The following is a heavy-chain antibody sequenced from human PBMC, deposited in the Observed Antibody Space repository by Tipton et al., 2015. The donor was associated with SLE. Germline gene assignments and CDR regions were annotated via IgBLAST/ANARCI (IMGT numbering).Heavy chain of an antibody. CDR1: GGSISSSNW. D-gene: IGHD6-13*01. J-gene: IGHJ5*02. CDR2: INHSGST. V-gene: IGHV4-4*02. Sequence: TLSLTCAVSGGSISSSNWWSWVRQPPGKGLEWIGEINHSGSTNYNSSLKSRVTISGDTSKNQFSLRLSSVTAADTAVYYCASVAAAGSSSWFDPWGQGTLVTVSS. CDR3: ASVAAAGSSSWFDP.